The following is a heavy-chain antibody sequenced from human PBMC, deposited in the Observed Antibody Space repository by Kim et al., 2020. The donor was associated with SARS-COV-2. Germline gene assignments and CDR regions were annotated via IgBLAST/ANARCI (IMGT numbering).Heavy chain of an antibody. V-gene: IGHV4-34*01. CDR2: INHSGST. CDR3: ASGTMVRGVGAPDV. CDR1: GGSFSGYY. D-gene: IGHD3-10*01. J-gene: IGHJ6*02. Sequence: SETLSLTCAVYGGSFSGYYWSWIRQPPGKGLEWIGEINHSGSTNYNPSLKSRVTISVDTSKNQFSLKLSSVTAADTAVYYCASGTMVRGVGAPDVWGQGT.